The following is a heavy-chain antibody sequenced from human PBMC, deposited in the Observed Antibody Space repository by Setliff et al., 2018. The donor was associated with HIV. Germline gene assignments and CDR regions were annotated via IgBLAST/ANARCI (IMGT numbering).Heavy chain of an antibody. V-gene: IGHV1-69*13. CDR3: ARGGEAAGHGYYYMDV. CDR1: GGSFSNYG. CDR2: IIPMFGTA. J-gene: IGHJ6*03. D-gene: IGHD6-13*01. Sequence: ASVKVSCKASGGSFSNYGISWVRQAPGHGLEWMGTIIPMFGTANYAQNFQDRVTITADESTSTAYMELNSLRSEDTAVFYCARGGEAAGHGYYYMDVWGKGTTVTVSS.